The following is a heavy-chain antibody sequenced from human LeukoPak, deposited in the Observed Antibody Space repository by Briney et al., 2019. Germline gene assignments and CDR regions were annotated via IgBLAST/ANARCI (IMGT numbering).Heavy chain of an antibody. Sequence: SSETLSLTCAVYGGSFSGYYWSWIRQPPGKGLEWIGYIYYSGSTNYNPSLKSRVTISVDTSKNQFSLKLSSVTAADTAVYYCARVGSGSYYYYYMDVWGKGTTVTISS. CDR2: IYYSGST. V-gene: IGHV4-59*01. D-gene: IGHD3-10*01. J-gene: IGHJ6*03. CDR1: GGSFSGYY. CDR3: ARVGSGSYYYYYMDV.